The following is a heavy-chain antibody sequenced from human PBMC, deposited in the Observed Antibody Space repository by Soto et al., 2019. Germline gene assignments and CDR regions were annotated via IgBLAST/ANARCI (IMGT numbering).Heavy chain of an antibody. CDR3: ARDRSGYRPQPGGMDV. J-gene: IGHJ6*02. Sequence: QVQLVESGGGVVQPGRSLRLSCAASGFTFSSYAMHWVRQAPGKGLEWVAVISYDGSNKYYADSVKGRFTISRDNSKNPLDLQMNSLRAEDTAVYYCARDRSGYRPQPGGMDVWGQGTTVTVSS. CDR2: ISYDGSNK. D-gene: IGHD5-12*01. CDR1: GFTFSSYA. V-gene: IGHV3-30-3*01.